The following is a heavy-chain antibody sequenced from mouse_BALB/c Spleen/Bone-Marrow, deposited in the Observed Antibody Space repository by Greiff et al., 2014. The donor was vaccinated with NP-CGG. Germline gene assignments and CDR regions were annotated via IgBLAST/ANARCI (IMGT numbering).Heavy chain of an antibody. CDR3: ARDYYLAY. J-gene: IGHJ3*01. CDR2: IRNKANGYTI. V-gene: IGHV7-3*02. Sequence: EVQVVESGGGLVQPGGSLRLSCTTSGFTFTDYYMSWVRQPPGKALEWLVFIRNKANGYTIECSASVKGRFTISRDNSQNILYLQMNTLRAEDSATYYCARDYYLAYWGQGTLVTVSA. CDR1: GFTFTDYY. D-gene: IGHD2-1*01.